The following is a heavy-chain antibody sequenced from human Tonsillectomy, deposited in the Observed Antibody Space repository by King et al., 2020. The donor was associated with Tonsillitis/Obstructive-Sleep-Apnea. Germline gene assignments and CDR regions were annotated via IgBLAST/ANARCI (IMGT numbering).Heavy chain of an antibody. Sequence: QLVQSGAEVKKPGESLKISCQASGYNFAGQWIGWVRQKPGKGLEWMGIIYPADSDTKYSPSFQGQITISADRSINTAYLQWSSLKASDTAIYYCARGAAMILFDYWGQGTLVTVSS. J-gene: IGHJ4*02. CDR1: GYNFAGQW. CDR3: ARGAAMILFDY. D-gene: IGHD5-18*01. V-gene: IGHV5-51*01. CDR2: IYPADSDT.